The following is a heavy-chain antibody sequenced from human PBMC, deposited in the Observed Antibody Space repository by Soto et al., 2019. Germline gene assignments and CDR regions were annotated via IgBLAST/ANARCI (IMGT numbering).Heavy chain of an antibody. CDR1: GFTFSSYA. Sequence: GGSLRLSCAASGFTFSSYAMSWVRQAPGKGLEWVSAISGSGGSTYYADSVKGRFTISRDNSKNTLYLQMNSLRAEDTAVYFCAKEGGNYDILTGPPPPDYWGQGTLVTVSS. CDR3: AKEGGNYDILTGPPPPDY. D-gene: IGHD3-9*01. J-gene: IGHJ4*02. CDR2: ISGSGGST. V-gene: IGHV3-23*01.